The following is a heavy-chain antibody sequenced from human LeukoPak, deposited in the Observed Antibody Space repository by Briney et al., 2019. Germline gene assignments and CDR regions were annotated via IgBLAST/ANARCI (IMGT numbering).Heavy chain of an antibody. CDR1: ACPFNTFA. CDR3: ATSVDYGWKSDY. Sequence: ASVNVSRKSSACPFNTFAINWVRQPPAQGLEWMGGIIPIFETAHYAQKFQARVTITADESAGTAYMELRSLTYDDTGVYYCATSVDYGWKSDYWGQGTQVTVS. J-gene: IGHJ4*02. V-gene: IGHV1-69*13. D-gene: IGHD3-10*01. CDR2: IIPIFETA.